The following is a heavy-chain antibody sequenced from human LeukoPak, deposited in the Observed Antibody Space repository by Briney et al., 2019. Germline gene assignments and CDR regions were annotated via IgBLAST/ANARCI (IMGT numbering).Heavy chain of an antibody. V-gene: IGHV4-59*01. J-gene: IGHJ4*02. CDR3: ARGWVRDYTVAGPDY. CDR1: GGSISSYY. D-gene: IGHD6-19*01. CDR2: IYNSGSP. Sequence: PSETLSLTCTVSGGSISSYYWSWIRQPPGKGLEWIGYIYNSGSPNYNPSLQSRVTISVDTSKNQFSLRLNSVTAADTAVYYCARGWVRDYTVAGPDYWGQGTLVTVSS.